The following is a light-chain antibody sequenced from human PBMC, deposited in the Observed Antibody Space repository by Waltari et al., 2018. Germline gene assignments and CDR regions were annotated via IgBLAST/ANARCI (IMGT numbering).Light chain of an antibody. CDR1: SSDVGFYTS. CDR2: AVS. CDR3: NSYTGSSSWV. J-gene: IGLJ3*02. V-gene: IGLV2-14*01. Sequence: QSALTQPASVSGSPGQSITISCYGTSSDVGFYTSVSWYHQHPGKAPKLMIYAVSQRPSGVSDRFSGSKSGNTASLTISGLQAEDEADYYCNSYTGSSSWVFGGGTKVTV.